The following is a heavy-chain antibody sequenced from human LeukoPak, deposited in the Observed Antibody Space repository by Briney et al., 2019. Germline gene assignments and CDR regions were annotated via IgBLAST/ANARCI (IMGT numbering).Heavy chain of an antibody. V-gene: IGHV3-74*01. CDR3: TFSSYGDHVGVDAFDI. D-gene: IGHD4-17*01. CDR1: GXTFSSYW. J-gene: IGHJ3*02. CDR2: INSDGSRA. Sequence: QPGGSLRLSCAASGXTFSSYWMHWVRQAPGKGLVWVSRINSDGSRASYADSVQGRFTISRDNAKNTVYLQMNSLRAEDTAVYYCTFSSYGDHVGVDAFDIWGQGTMVTVSS.